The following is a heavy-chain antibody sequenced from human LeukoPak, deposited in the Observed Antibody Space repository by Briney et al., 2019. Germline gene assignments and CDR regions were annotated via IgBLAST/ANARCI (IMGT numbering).Heavy chain of an antibody. J-gene: IGHJ4*02. CDR2: ISGSGGST. V-gene: IGHV3-23*01. Sequence: GALRLSCAASGVTFSSYAMTWVRQAPGKGLEWVSAISGSGGSTYYADSVKGRFTISRDNSKNTLYLQMNSLRAEDTAVYYCAKGGRGYSYGSRDYWGQGTLVTVSS. CDR1: GVTFSSYA. D-gene: IGHD5-18*01. CDR3: AKGGRGYSYGSRDY.